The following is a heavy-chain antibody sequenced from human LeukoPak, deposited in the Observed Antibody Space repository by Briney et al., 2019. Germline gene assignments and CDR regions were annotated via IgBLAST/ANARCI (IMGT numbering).Heavy chain of an antibody. J-gene: IGHJ4*02. V-gene: IGHV3-23*01. D-gene: IGHD3-22*01. Sequence: GSLRLSCAASGFTFSSYAMSWVRQAPGKGLEWVSAISGSGGSTYYADSVKGRFTIFRDNSKNTLYLQMNSLRAEDTAVYYCAKFTYDSSGYYDYWGQGTLVTVSS. CDR3: AKFTYDSSGYYDY. CDR2: ISGSGGST. CDR1: GFTFSSYA.